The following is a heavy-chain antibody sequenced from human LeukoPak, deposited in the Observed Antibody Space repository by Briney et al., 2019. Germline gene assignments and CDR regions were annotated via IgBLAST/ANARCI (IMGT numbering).Heavy chain of an antibody. J-gene: IGHJ4*02. CDR1: GGSISSNTYY. CDR3: ARHNRHRLYYYGSGSFRTFDY. V-gene: IGHV4-39*01. Sequence: SSETLSLTCTVSGGSISSNTYYWSWIRQPPGKGLEWIGEINHSGSTNYNPSLKSRVTISVDTSKNQFSLKLSSVTAADTAVYYCARHNRHRLYYYGSGSFRTFDYWGQGTLVTVSS. CDR2: INHSGST. D-gene: IGHD3-10*01.